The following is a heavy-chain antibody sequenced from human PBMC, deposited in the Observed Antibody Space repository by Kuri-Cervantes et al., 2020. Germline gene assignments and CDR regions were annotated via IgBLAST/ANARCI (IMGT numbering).Heavy chain of an antibody. D-gene: IGHD6-19*01. CDR3: ARGIAVAGLFFLN. V-gene: IGHV6-1*01. CDR1: GDSVSSNSAA. Sequence: SQTLSLTCAISGDSVSSNSAAWNWIRQSPSRGLEWLGRTYYRSKWYNDYAVSVKSRTTINPDTSKNQFSLKLSSVTAADTAVYYCARGIAVAGLFFLNWGQGTLVTVSS. J-gene: IGHJ4*02. CDR2: TYYRSKWYN.